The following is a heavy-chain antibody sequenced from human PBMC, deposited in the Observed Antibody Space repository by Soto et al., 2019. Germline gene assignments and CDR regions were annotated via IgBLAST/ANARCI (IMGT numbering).Heavy chain of an antibody. D-gene: IGHD2-2*01. CDR3: ARGPRTSCCFSDY. CDR2: IRNSGST. V-gene: IGHV4-31*03. J-gene: IGHJ4*02. CDR1: GDSISSGDYY. Sequence: QVQLQESGPGLVTPSQTLSLTCTVSGDSISSGDYYWSWIRQHPGKGLEWIGYIRNSGSTYYNPSLKSRVXASXDXYKSQFSLMLSSGTAADTAVYYWARGPRTSCCFSDYWGQGTLVNVSS.